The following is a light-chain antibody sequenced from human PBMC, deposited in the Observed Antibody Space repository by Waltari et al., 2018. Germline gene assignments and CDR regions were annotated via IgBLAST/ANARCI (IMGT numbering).Light chain of an antibody. CDR2: AAS. CDR1: QSVGTN. Sequence: ETVMTQSPATLSVSPGDRATLACRASQSVGTNVAWYQQKPCQAPRRLIYAASTRASDIPTSFSGSWSGTEFSFTITGLQSEEFALYFCQQYDKWPPFSFGQGTNLELK. J-gene: IGKJ2*03. V-gene: IGKV3-15*01. CDR3: QQYDKWPPFS.